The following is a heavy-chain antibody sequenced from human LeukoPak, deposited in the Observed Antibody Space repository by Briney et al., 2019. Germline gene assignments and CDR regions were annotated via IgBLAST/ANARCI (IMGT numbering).Heavy chain of an antibody. CDR2: INSEGSST. J-gene: IGHJ4*02. V-gene: IGHV3-74*01. CDR1: GFTFSTYW. CDR3: ARDPFDY. Sequence: GGTLRLSCAASGFTFSTYWMHWVRHGSGKGLVWVSRINSEGSSTSYADSVKGRFTISRDNAKNTLYLQMNSLRAEDTAVYYCARDPFDYWGQGTLVTVSS.